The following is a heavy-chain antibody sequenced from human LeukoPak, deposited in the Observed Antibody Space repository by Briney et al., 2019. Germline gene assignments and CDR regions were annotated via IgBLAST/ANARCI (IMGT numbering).Heavy chain of an antibody. Sequence: ASVKVSCKASGYTFTSYYMHWVRQAPGQGLEWMGIINPSGGSTSYAQKFQGRVTMTRDMSTSTVYMELSSLRSEDTAVYYCARGTKTYYYDSSGPNPFDYWGQGTLVTVSS. CDR1: GYTFTSYY. CDR2: INPSGGST. V-gene: IGHV1-46*01. CDR3: ARGTKTYYYDSSGPNPFDY. J-gene: IGHJ4*02. D-gene: IGHD3-22*01.